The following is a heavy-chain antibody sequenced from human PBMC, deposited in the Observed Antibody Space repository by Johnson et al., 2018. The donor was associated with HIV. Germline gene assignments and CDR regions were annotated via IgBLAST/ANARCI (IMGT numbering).Heavy chain of an antibody. CDR2: ISYNGSDK. CDR1: GFTFSSYG. CDR3: AKDKDAFDI. J-gene: IGHJ3*02. Sequence: QVQLVESGGGVVQPGRSLRLSCAASGFTFSSYGMNWVRQAPGKGLEWVAVISYNGSDKYYADSVKGRFTISRDNSKNTLYMQMNSLRAEDTAVYYCAKDKDAFDIWGQGTMVTVSS. V-gene: IGHV3-30*18.